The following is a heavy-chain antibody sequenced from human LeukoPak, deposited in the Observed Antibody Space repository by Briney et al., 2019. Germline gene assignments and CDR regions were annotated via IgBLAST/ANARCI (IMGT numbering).Heavy chain of an antibody. CDR2: IRNKGNGGTT. CDR1: GLTFDDNA. J-gene: IGHJ4*02. D-gene: IGHD3-22*01. CDR3: TTGSDHESSGYRFDY. Sequence: GGSLRLSCTTSGLTFDDNAMSWVRQAPGKGLEWVGFIRNKGNGGTTEYAASVKGRFTISRDDSESITYLQMNRLRTEDTAVYYCTTGSDHESSGYRFDYWGQGTLVTVSS. V-gene: IGHV3-49*04.